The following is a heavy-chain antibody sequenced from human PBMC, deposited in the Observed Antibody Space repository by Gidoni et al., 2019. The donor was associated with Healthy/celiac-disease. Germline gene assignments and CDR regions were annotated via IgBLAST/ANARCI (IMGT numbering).Heavy chain of an antibody. CDR3: ARDLARGGYYFDY. D-gene: IGHD3-16*01. Sequence: EWVSSISSSSSYIYYADSVKGRFTISRDNAKNSLYLQMNSLRAEDTAVYYCARDLARGGYYFDYWGQGTLVTVSS. CDR2: ISSSSSYI. J-gene: IGHJ4*02. V-gene: IGHV3-21*01.